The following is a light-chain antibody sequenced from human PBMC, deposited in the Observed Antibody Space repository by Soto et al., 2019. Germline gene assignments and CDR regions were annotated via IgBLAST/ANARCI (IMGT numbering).Light chain of an antibody. CDR2: AAS. CDR1: QGISSY. Sequence: ALRMTQSPSSLSASTGDRVTITCRASQGISSYLAWYQQKPGKAPKLLIYAASTLQSGVPSRFSGSGSGTDFTLTISCLQSEDFATYYCQQYYSYPPNFGPGTKVDIK. CDR3: QQYYSYPPN. J-gene: IGKJ3*01. V-gene: IGKV1-8*01.